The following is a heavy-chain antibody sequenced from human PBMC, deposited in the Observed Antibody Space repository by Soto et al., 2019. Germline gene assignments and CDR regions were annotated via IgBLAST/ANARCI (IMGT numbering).Heavy chain of an antibody. J-gene: IGHJ3*02. CDR2: IKQDGSEK. CDR3: AIVYDILTGYYNDAFDI. V-gene: IGHV3-7*01. Sequence: EVQLVESGGGLVQPGGSLRLSCAASGFTFSSYWMSWVRQAPGKGLEWVANIKQDGSEKYYVDSVKGRFTISRDNAKNSLYLQMNSLRAEDTAVYYCAIVYDILTGYYNDAFDIWGHGTMVTVSS. D-gene: IGHD3-9*01. CDR1: GFTFSSYW.